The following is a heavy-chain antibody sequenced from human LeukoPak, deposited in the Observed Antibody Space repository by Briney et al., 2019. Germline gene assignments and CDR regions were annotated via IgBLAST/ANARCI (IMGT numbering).Heavy chain of an antibody. V-gene: IGHV4-59*01. J-gene: IGHJ4*02. CDR3: ARDRGAIRY. CDR1: GGSISSYY. D-gene: IGHD2-2*02. Sequence: SSETLSLTCTVSGGSISSYYWNWIRQPPGKGLEWIGYIYYSGSTNYNPSLKSRVTISVDTSKNQFSLKLSSVSAADTAVYYCARDRGAIRYWGQGTLVTVSS. CDR2: IYYSGST.